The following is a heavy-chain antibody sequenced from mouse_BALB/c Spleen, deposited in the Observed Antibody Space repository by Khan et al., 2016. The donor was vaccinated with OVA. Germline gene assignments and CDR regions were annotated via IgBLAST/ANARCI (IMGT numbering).Heavy chain of an antibody. D-gene: IGHD2-1*01. Sequence: EVQLVESGGGLEQPGGSRKLSCAASGFTFSSFGMHWVRQAPKKGLEWVAYISSGSSTIYYVDTVKGRFTISRDSPKNTLFLQKTSLRSEDKAMYYCARSGGNFHWYFDVWGAGTSVTVSS. J-gene: IGHJ1*01. V-gene: IGHV5-17*02. CDR2: ISSGSSTI. CDR1: GFTFSSFG. CDR3: ARSGGNFHWYFDV.